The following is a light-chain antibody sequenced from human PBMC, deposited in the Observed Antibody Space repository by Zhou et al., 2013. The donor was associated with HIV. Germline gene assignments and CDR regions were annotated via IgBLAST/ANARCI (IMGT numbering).Light chain of an antibody. CDR1: QSVRSS. J-gene: IGKJ4*01. V-gene: IGKV3-11*01. CDR3: QQRSNWPLT. Sequence: EIVMTQSPATLSVSPGERATLSCRASQSVRSSLAWYQQKPGQAPRLLIYGASSRATGIPDRFSGSGSGTDFTLTISSLEPEDFAVYYCQQRSNWPLTFGGGTKVEIK. CDR2: GAS.